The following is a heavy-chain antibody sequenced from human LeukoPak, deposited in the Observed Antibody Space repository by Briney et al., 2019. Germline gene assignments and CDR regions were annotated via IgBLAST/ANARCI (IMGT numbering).Heavy chain of an antibody. CDR1: GFTFSGYW. D-gene: IGHD3-3*01. CDR2: IDNGGGGT. Sequence: GGSLRLSCAASGFTFSGYWIHWVRQVSEKGLVLVSRIDNGGGGTTYADSVKGRFTVSRDNAKNTLYLQMNSLRAEDTAIYYCARGGGWDTIFRVVQYMDVWGKGTTVTVSS. J-gene: IGHJ6*03. CDR3: ARGGGWDTIFRVVQYMDV. V-gene: IGHV3-74*01.